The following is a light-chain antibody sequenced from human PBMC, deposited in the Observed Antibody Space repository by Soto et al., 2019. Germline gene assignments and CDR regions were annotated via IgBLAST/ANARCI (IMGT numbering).Light chain of an antibody. CDR2: AAS. Sequence: DIQMTQSPASLSASVGDRVTITCRASQGISSWLAWYQQKPEKAPKSLIYAASSLQSGVRLRFSGSGSGTDFNITISSLQPEDFATYHCQQYNSLPPLTFGGGTKVEIK. CDR3: QQYNSLPPLT. V-gene: IGKV1D-16*01. CDR1: QGISSW. J-gene: IGKJ4*01.